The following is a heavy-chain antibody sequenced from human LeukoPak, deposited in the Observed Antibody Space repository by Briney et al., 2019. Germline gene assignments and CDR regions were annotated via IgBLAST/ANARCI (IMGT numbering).Heavy chain of an antibody. Sequence: SETLSLTCTVSGGSFSSIYWSWIRQPPGKGLEWIGYIYYSGSTNYNPSLKSRVTISVDTSKNQFSLRLSSVTTADTAVYYCARIAGTGTEWGQGALVTVSS. CDR1: GGSFSSIY. CDR3: ARIAGTGTE. V-gene: IGHV4-59*01. J-gene: IGHJ4*02. CDR2: IYYSGST. D-gene: IGHD6-13*01.